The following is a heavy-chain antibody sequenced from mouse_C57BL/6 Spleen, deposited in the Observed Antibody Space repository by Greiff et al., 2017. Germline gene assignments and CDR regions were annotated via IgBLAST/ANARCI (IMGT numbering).Heavy chain of an antibody. CDR3: TTDGSSSWYFDV. Sequence: EVQGVESGAELVRPGASVKLSCTASGFNIKDYNMHWVKQRPEQGLEWIGRIDPEDGDTEYAPKFQGKATMTADTSSNTAYLQLSSLTSEDTAVXYCTTDGSSSWYFDVWGTGTTVTVSS. CDR1: GFNIKDYN. V-gene: IGHV14-1*01. J-gene: IGHJ1*03. CDR2: IDPEDGDT. D-gene: IGHD1-1*01.